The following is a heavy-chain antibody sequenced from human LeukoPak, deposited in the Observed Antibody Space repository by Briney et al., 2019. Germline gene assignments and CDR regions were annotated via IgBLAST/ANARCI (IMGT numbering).Heavy chain of an antibody. CDR1: GFTFRSFG. D-gene: IGHD4/OR15-4a*01. CDR2: IRFDGSNQ. J-gene: IGHJ4*02. CDR3: AKGYGESHFDS. Sequence: GGSLRLSCAASGFTFRSFGMHLVRQAPAKGLEWVAFIRFDGSNQYYADSVKGRFTISRDNSNNTLFLQMNSLRVDDTAVYFCAKGYGESHFDSWGQGTLVTVSS. V-gene: IGHV3-30*02.